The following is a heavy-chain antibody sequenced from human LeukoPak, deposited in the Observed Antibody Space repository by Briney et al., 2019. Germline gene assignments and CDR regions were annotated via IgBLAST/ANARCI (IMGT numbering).Heavy chain of an antibody. CDR1: GGSNSSSSYY. J-gene: IGHJ4*02. CDR2: IYYSGST. CDR3: ARDTYYYGSGSYDY. Sequence: SETLSLXCTVSGGSNSSSSYYWGWSRQPPGKGLEWIGSIYYSGSTYYNPSLKSRVTISVDTSKNQFSLKLSSVTAADTAVYYCARDTYYYGSGSYDYWGQGTLVTVSS. D-gene: IGHD3-10*01. V-gene: IGHV4-39*01.